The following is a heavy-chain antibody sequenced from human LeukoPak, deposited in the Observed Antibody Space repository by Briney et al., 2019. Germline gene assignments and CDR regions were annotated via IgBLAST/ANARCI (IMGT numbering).Heavy chain of an antibody. CDR2: IYYSGST. V-gene: IGHV4-59*01. CDR1: GGSISSYY. CDR3: ARGTYCSSTSCYTSCFDY. J-gene: IGHJ4*02. Sequence: SETLSLTCTVSGGSISSYYWSWIRQPPGKGLEWIGYIYYSGSTNYNPSLKSRVTTSVDTSKNQFSLKLSSVTAADTAVYYCARGTYCSSTSCYTSCFDYWGQGTLVTVSS. D-gene: IGHD2-2*02.